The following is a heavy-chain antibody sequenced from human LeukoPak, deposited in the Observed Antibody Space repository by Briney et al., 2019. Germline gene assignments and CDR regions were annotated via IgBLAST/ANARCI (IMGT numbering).Heavy chain of an antibody. Sequence: GGSLRLSCAASGFTFSSYSMNWVRQTPRKGLEWVSYVSSSSSTIYYADSVKGRFTISRDNAKNSLYLQMNSLRAEDTAVYYCARPRGDYDFWSAYYGLGYWGQGTLVTVSS. CDR2: VSSSSSTI. D-gene: IGHD3-3*01. V-gene: IGHV3-48*01. CDR1: GFTFSSYS. CDR3: ARPRGDYDFWSAYYGLGY. J-gene: IGHJ4*02.